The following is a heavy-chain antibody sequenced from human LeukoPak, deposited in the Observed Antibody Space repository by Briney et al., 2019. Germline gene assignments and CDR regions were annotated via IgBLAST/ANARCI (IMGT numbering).Heavy chain of an antibody. Sequence: GGSLRLSCAAPGFTFGSYAMSWVRQAPGKGLEWVSVIYSGASTYYADSVKGRFTISRDNSKNTLYLQMNSLRAEDTAVYYCARDPDAFDIWGQGTMVTVSS. CDR2: IYSGAST. J-gene: IGHJ3*02. CDR3: ARDPDAFDI. CDR1: GFTFGSYA. V-gene: IGHV3-66*01.